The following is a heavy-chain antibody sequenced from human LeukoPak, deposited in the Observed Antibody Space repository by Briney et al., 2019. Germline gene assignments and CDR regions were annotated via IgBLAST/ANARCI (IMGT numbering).Heavy chain of an antibody. Sequence: GGSLRLSCAASGFTFSSYNMNWVRQAPGKGLEWVSYISSSSNSIYYADSVKGRFTISRDNSKNTLYLQMNSLRAEDTAVYYCAKSGYNRFDYWGQGTLVTVSS. CDR2: ISSSSNSI. V-gene: IGHV3-48*01. J-gene: IGHJ4*02. CDR3: AKSGYNRFDY. CDR1: GFTFSSYN. D-gene: IGHD5-24*01.